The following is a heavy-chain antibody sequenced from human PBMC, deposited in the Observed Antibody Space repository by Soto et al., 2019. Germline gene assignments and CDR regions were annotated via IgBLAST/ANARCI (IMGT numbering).Heavy chain of an antibody. Sequence: QVQLVESGGGVVQPGRSLRLSCEASGFTFSTYGIHWVRQAPGKGLEWVALIWYDGSNKYYADSVKGRFTISRDNSKNRLYLHMNSLRAEGTAVYYCARVGAIYSSSSGGFDYWGQGALVTVSS. D-gene: IGHD6-6*01. V-gene: IGHV3-33*01. CDR1: GFTFSTYG. J-gene: IGHJ4*02. CDR2: IWYDGSNK. CDR3: ARVGAIYSSSSGGFDY.